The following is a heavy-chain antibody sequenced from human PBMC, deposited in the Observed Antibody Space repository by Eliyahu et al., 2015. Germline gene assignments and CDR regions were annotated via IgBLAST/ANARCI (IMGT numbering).Heavy chain of an antibody. Sequence: QLVESGGGLVQPGGSLRLSCAASGFTFSSYWMSWVRQAPGKGLEWVANIKQDGSEKYYVDSVKGRFTISRDNAKNSLYLQMNSLRAEDTAVYYCAKYVYGGNSYFDYWGQGTLVTVSS. D-gene: IGHD4-23*01. V-gene: IGHV3-7*01. CDR1: GFTFSSYW. CDR2: IKQDGSEK. CDR3: AKYVYGGNSYFDY. J-gene: IGHJ4*02.